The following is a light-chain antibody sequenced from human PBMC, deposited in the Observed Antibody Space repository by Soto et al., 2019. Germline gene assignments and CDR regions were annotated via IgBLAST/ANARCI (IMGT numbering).Light chain of an antibody. V-gene: IGKV3-20*01. CDR2: GAS. CDR3: QQYGSSPLT. CDR1: QRVSSSY. J-gene: IGKJ4*01. Sequence: EIVLTQSPGTLSLSPGERAALSCRASQRVSSSYLAWYQQKPGQAPRLLIYGASSRATDIPDRFSGSGSGTDFTHTISRLEPEDFAVYYCQQYGSSPLTFGGGTTVEIK.